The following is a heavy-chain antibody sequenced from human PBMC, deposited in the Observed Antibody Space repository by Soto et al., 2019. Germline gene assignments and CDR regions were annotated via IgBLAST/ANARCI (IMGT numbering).Heavy chain of an antibody. V-gene: IGHV3-30*18. CDR3: AKDPRGYCSGGSCYPGY. D-gene: IGHD2-15*01. J-gene: IGHJ4*02. Sequence: CGGSSECTLVDLGVHWVRQTHGKGLEWVAVISYDGSNKYYADSVKGRFTISRDNSKNTLYLQMNSLRAEDTAVYYCAKDPRGYCSGGSCYPGYWGQGTLVTGSS. CDR2: ISYDGSNK. CDR1: ECTLVDLG.